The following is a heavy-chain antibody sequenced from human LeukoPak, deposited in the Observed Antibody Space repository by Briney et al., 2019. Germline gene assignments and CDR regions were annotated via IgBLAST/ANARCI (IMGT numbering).Heavy chain of an antibody. V-gene: IGHV3-30*02. D-gene: IGHD3-22*01. CDR3: AKDLPITMIVVVIGEIDY. CDR1: GLKFSSYG. J-gene: IGHJ4*02. CDR2: IQFDGSNK. Sequence: PGGSLRLSCAASGLKFSSYGMHWVRQAPGKGLQWGAFIQFDGSNKYYADSVKGRFTISRDNSKNTLYLQMNSLRAEDTAVYYCAKDLPITMIVVVIGEIDYWGQGTLVTVSS.